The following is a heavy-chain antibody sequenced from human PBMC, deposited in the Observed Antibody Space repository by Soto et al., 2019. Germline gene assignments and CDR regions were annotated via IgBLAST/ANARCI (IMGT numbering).Heavy chain of an antibody. J-gene: IGHJ4*02. CDR3: AQVTAKPPGLQSPVLVSYFDY. CDR2: IYWDDDK. V-gene: IGHV2-5*02. CDR1: GFSLSTSGVG. D-gene: IGHD3-3*02. Sequence: QITLKESGPTLVKPTQTLTLTCTFSGFSLSTSGVGVGWIRQPPGKALEWLALIYWDDDKRYSPSLKSRLTITKDTSKNQVVLTMTNMDPVDTATYYCAQVTAKPPGLQSPVLVSYFDYWGQGTLVTVAS.